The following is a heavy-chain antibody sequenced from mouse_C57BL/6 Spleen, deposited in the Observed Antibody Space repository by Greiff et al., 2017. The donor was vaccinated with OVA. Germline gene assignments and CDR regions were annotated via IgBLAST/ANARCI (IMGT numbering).Heavy chain of an antibody. J-gene: IGHJ1*03. CDR1: GYTFTSYW. Sequence: VQLVESGAELAKPGASVKLSCKASGYTFTSYWMHWVKQRPGQGLEWIGYINPSSGYTKYNQKFKDKATLTADKSSSTAYMQLSSLTYEDSAVYYCARSGANWDWYFDVWGTGTTVTVSS. CDR3: ARSGANWDWYFDV. D-gene: IGHD4-1*01. CDR2: INPSSGYT. V-gene: IGHV1-7*01.